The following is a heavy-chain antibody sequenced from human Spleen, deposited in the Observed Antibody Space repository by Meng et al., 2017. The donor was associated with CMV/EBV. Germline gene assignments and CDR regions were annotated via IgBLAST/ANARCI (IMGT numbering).Heavy chain of an antibody. Sequence: GGSLRLSCAASGFIFSSYTMSWVRQAPGKGLEWVSSTSASSTYMYYADSVKGRFTISRDNSKNTLYLQMNSLRAEDTAVYYCAKDPIACTNAVCYQYYFDYWGQGTLVTVSS. CDR3: AKDPIACTNAVCYQYYFDY. J-gene: IGHJ4*02. V-gene: IGHV3-23*01. CDR1: GFIFSSYT. D-gene: IGHD2-8*01. CDR2: TSASSTYM.